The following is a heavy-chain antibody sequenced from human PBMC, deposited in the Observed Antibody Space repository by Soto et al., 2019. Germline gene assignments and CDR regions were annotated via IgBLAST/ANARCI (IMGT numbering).Heavy chain of an antibody. V-gene: IGHV4-31*03. CDR2: IYYSGST. J-gene: IGHJ6*02. Sequence: SETLSLTCTVSGGSISSGGYYWIWIRQDPGKGLDGILYIYYSGSTYYNPSLKSRITINPDTSKNQFSLQLNSVTPEDTAVYYCARESRDCTNGVCFNPYYYYSGMDVWGQGTTVTVSS. D-gene: IGHD2-8*01. CDR1: GGSISSGGYY. CDR3: ARESRDCTNGVCFNPYYYYSGMDV.